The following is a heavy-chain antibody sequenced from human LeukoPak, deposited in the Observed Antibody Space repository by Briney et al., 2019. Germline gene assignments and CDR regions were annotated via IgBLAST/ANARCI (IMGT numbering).Heavy chain of an antibody. Sequence: KPGGSLRLSCAASGXTFSSYTMNWVRQAPGKGLEWVSSITSSSSYISYADSVKGRFTISRDNAKNSVYLQMNSLQTEDTGVYYCSTDPYSSTWYYFDYWGQGILVTVSS. D-gene: IGHD6-13*01. V-gene: IGHV3-21*03. J-gene: IGHJ4*02. CDR1: GXTFSSYT. CDR3: STDPYSSTWYYFDY. CDR2: ITSSSSYI.